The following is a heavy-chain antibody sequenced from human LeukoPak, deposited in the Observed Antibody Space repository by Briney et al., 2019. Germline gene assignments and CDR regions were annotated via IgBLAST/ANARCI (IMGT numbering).Heavy chain of an antibody. J-gene: IGHJ4*02. Sequence: ATVKISCKVSGYTFTDYYMHWVQQAPGKGLEWMGLVDPEDGETIYAEKFQGRVTITADTSTDTAYMELSSLRSEDTAMYYCATAGAAAGGYYFDYWGQGTLVTVSS. CDR2: VDPEDGET. CDR1: GYTFTDYY. D-gene: IGHD6-13*01. CDR3: ATAGAAAGGYYFDY. V-gene: IGHV1-69-2*01.